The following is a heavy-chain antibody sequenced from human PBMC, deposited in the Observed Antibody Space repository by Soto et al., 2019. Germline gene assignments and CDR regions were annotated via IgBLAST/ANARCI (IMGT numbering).Heavy chain of an antibody. CDR1: GYIFSDYY. D-gene: IGHD5-18*01. CDR3: ARVLYRNVIHA. CDR2: IDPRNGGT. Sequence: QVQLVQSGSDVKKPGASFTVSCKASGYIFSDYYIHWVRQAPGQGLEWMGWIDPRNGGTKYAQKFQDRLTMTTDTSTSTAVLELRRLRLDDTAVFFCARVLYRNVIHAGGQGTLVTVSS. J-gene: IGHJ4*02. V-gene: IGHV1-2*02.